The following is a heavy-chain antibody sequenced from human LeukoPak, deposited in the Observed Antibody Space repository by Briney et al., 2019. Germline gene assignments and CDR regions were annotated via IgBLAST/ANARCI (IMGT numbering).Heavy chain of an antibody. CDR2: ISSSSSYI. D-gene: IGHD1-1*01. J-gene: IGHJ4*02. V-gene: IGHV3-21*01. CDR1: GFTFSSYS. Sequence: GGSLRLSCAASGFTFSSYSMNWVRQAPGKRLEWVSSISSSSSYIYYADSVKGRFTISRDNAKNSLYLQMNSLRAEDTAVYYCARYDPRGVRDYWGQGTLVTVSS. CDR3: ARYDPRGVRDY.